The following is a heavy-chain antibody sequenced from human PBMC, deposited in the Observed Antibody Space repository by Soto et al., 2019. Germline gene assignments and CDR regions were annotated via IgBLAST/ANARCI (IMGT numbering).Heavy chain of an antibody. J-gene: IGHJ4*02. Sequence: ASVKVSCKASGYTFSSYAMHWVRQAPGQRLEWMGWINAGYGNTKSSQKFQDRVTISRDTSASTAYMELTSLRSEDTAVYYCARDTGDGTFDFWGQGTLVTISS. CDR2: INAGYGNT. CDR1: GYTFSSYA. D-gene: IGHD7-27*01. CDR3: ARDTGDGTFDF. V-gene: IGHV1-3*01.